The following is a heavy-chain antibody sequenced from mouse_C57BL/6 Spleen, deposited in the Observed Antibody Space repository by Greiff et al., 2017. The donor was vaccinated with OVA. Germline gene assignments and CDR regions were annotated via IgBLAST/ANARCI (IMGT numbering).Heavy chain of an antibody. J-gene: IGHJ2*01. CDR1: GFTFSDYG. D-gene: IGHD1-1*01. CDR2: ISSGSSTI. Sequence: EVKLVESGGGLVKPGGSLKLSCAASGFTFSDYGMHWVRQAPEKGLEWVAYISSGSSTIYYADTVKGRFTISRDNAKNTLFLQMTSLRSEDTAMYYCARIYGSSYYYFDYWGQGTTLTVSS. V-gene: IGHV5-17*01. CDR3: ARIYGSSYYYFDY.